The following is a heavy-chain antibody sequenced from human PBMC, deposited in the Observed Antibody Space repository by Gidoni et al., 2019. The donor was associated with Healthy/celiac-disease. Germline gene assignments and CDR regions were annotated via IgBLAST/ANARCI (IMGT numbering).Heavy chain of an antibody. J-gene: IGHJ6*03. Sequence: HVQLQESGPGLVKPSVTLSLTCAVSGGSIRSSNWWRWVRQPPGKGLEWIGEIYHSGSTNYNPSLKSRVTISVDKSKNQFSLKLSSVTAADTAVYYCARWERGYPPRYYYYMDVWGKGTTVTVSS. CDR2: IYHSGST. V-gene: IGHV4-4*02. D-gene: IGHD1-26*01. CDR1: GGSIRSSNW. CDR3: ARWERGYPPRYYYYMDV.